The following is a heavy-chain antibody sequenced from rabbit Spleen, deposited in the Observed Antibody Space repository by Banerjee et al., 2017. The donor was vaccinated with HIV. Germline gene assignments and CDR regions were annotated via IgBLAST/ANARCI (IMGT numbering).Heavy chain of an antibody. CDR3: ARGGSADSGLNL. CDR2: IYSTIYYT. V-gene: IGHV1S40*01. CDR1: GFALNSVYD. J-gene: IGHJ4*01. Sequence: QSLEESGGGLVQPEGSLTLTCTASGFALNSVYDMCWVRQAPGKGLEWIGYIYSTIYYTYYATWAKGRFTISKTSSTTVTLQMTSLTAADTATYFCARGGSADSGLNLWGQGTLVTVS. D-gene: IGHD4-2*01.